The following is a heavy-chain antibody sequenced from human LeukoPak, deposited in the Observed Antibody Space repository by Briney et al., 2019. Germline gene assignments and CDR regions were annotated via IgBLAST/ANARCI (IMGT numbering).Heavy chain of an antibody. D-gene: IGHD2-2*03. J-gene: IGHJ4*02. CDR1: GFTFSPYA. CDR2: ISNSADST. V-gene: IGHV3-23*01. Sequence: GGSLRLSCAASGFTFSPYAVTWVRQAPGKGLEWVSTISNSADSTYYADSVKGRFTISRDNSKNTLFLQMNSLRAEDTAVYYCAKTGYCSIASCSNDFWGQGTLVTVSS. CDR3: AKTGYCSIASCSNDF.